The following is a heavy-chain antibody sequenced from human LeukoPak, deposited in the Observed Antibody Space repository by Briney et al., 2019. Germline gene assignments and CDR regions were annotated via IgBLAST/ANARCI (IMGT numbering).Heavy chain of an antibody. Sequence: SETLSLTCAVYGESFSGYYWSWIRQPPGKGLEWIGEINHSGSTNYNPPLKSRVTISVDTSKNQFSLKLSSVTAADTAVYYCARDTEPTGETSAFDYWGQGTLVTVSS. CDR2: INHSGST. V-gene: IGHV4-34*01. D-gene: IGHD7-27*01. J-gene: IGHJ4*02. CDR1: GESFSGYY. CDR3: ARDTEPTGETSAFDY.